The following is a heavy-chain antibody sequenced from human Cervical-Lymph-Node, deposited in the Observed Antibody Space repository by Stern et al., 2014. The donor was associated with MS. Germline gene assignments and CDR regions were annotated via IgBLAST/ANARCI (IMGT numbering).Heavy chain of an antibody. Sequence: QLVQSGAEVKKPGASVKASCKASGYTFNSYYMHWVRQAPGQGLEWMGIINPSGGSTSYAQKFQGRVTMTRDTSTSTVYMELSSLRSEDTAVYYCARDTQWQYDYWGQGTLVTVSS. V-gene: IGHV1-46*02. D-gene: IGHD6-19*01. J-gene: IGHJ4*02. CDR2: INPSGGST. CDR1: GYTFNSYY. CDR3: ARDTQWQYDY.